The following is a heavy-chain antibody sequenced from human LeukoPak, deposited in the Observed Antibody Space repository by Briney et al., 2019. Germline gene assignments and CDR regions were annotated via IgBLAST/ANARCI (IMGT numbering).Heavy chain of an antibody. CDR2: INHSGST. CDR3: ARAGRWEGRPHALDI. J-gene: IGHJ3*02. Sequence: SETLSLTCAVYGGSFSGYYWSWIRQPPGKGLEWIGEINHSGSTNYNPSLKSRVTISVDTSKNQVSLKLSSVSAADTAVYYCARAGRWEGRPHALDIWGQGTMVTVSS. V-gene: IGHV4-34*01. CDR1: GGSFSGYY. D-gene: IGHD1-26*01.